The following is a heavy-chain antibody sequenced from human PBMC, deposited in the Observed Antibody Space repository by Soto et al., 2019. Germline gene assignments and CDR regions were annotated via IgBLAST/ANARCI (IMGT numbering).Heavy chain of an antibody. CDR3: ARQRSGATTGAYFDY. CDR2: VYPGDSNT. J-gene: IGHJ4*02. CDR1: GNSFTMYY. V-gene: IGHV5-51*01. D-gene: IGHD1-26*01. Sequence: GESLKISCKGSGNSFTMYYIAWVRQMPGKGLEWMGIVYPGDSNTKYSPSFQGQVTISADRSISTAYLQWSSLKASDTAIYYCARQRSGATTGAYFDYWGQGTLVTVSS.